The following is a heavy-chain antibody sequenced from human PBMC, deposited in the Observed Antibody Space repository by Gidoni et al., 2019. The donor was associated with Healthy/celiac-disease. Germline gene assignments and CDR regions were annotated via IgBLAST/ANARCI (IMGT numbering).Heavy chain of an antibody. CDR3: ANHCSSTSCHEG. Sequence: RLSCAASGFTFSSYAMSWVRQAPGKGLEWVAAISGSGGSTYYEDSVKGRFTISRDNSKNTLYLQMNSLRAEDTAVYYCANHCSSTSCHEGWGQGTLVTVSS. CDR2: ISGSGGST. J-gene: IGHJ4*02. V-gene: IGHV3-23*01. D-gene: IGHD2-2*01. CDR1: GFTFSSYA.